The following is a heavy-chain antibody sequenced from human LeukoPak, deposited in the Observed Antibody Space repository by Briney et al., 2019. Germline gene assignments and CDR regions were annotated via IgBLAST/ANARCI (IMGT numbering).Heavy chain of an antibody. Sequence: GESLKISCKVSGYMLNTYWIGWVRQMLGKGLEWLGVIYPGDSNTRYSPSFQGQVTFSVDKSISTVYLQWSSLKASDTAIFYCARQGYYGSGSYLADYWGQGTLVTVSS. D-gene: IGHD3-10*01. CDR3: ARQGYYGSGSYLADY. V-gene: IGHV5-51*01. CDR1: GYMLNTYW. J-gene: IGHJ4*02. CDR2: IYPGDSNT.